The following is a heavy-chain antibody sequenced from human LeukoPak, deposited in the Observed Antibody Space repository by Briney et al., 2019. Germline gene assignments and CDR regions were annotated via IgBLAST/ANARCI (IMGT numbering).Heavy chain of an antibody. D-gene: IGHD7-27*01. J-gene: IGHJ4*02. V-gene: IGHV5-51*01. CDR1: GYSFTNYW. CDR3: AFGASNWDQFDY. CDR2: IGPSDSET. Sequence: GESLKISCTASGYSFTNYWIGWVRQMPGKGLEWMGIIGPSDSETRYTPSFQGQVTISADKSLSTAYLQWNSLKASDTAMYYCAFGASNWDQFDYWGQGTLVTVSS.